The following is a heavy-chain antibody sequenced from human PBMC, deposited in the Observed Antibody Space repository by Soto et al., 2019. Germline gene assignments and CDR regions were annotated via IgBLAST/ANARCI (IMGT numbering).Heavy chain of an antibody. V-gene: IGHV4-39*01. J-gene: IGHJ4*02. CDR1: GGSISSSSYY. D-gene: IGHD3-10*01. CDR2: IYYSGST. Sequence: SETLSLTCTVSGGSISSSSYYWGWIRQPPGKGLEWIGSIYYSGSTYYNPSLKSRVTISVDTSKNQFSLKLGSVTAADTAVYYCARHGRSAGYYYGSGSYPRVGYFDYWGQGTLVTVSS. CDR3: ARHGRSAGYYYGSGSYPRVGYFDY.